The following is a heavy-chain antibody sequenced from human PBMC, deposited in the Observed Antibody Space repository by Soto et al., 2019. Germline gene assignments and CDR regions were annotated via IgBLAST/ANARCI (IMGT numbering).Heavy chain of an antibody. CDR2: INAGNGNT. V-gene: IGHV1-3*01. CDR3: ARTGDYGDYSFDY. J-gene: IGHJ4*02. D-gene: IGHD4-17*01. Sequence: GASVKVSCKASGYTFTSYAMHWVRQAPGQRLEWMGWINAGNGNTKYSQKFQGRVTITRDTSASTAYMELSSLRSEDTAVYYWARTGDYGDYSFDYWGQGTLVTVSS. CDR1: GYTFTSYA.